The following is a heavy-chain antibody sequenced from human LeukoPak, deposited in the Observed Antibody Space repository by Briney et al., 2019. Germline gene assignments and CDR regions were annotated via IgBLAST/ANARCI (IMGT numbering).Heavy chain of an antibody. D-gene: IGHD5-12*01. CDR3: AREEGYRLDY. Sequence: SETLSLTCTVSGGSISSSSYYWGWIRQPPGKGLEWIGYIYHSGSTYYNPSLKSRVTISVDRSKNQFSLKLSSVTAADTAVYYCAREEGYRLDYWGQGTLVTVSS. J-gene: IGHJ4*02. CDR1: GGSISSSSYY. V-gene: IGHV4-30-2*01. CDR2: IYHSGST.